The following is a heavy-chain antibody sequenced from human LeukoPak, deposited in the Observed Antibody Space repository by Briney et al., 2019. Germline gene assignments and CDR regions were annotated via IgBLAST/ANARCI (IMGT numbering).Heavy chain of an antibody. Sequence: GGSLRLSCAASGSTFSSYSMNWVRQAPGKGLEWVSSISSSSSYIYYADSVKGRFTISRDNAKNSLYLQMNSLRAEDTAVYYCARDYRGYSYVDYWGQGTLVTVSS. V-gene: IGHV3-21*01. CDR2: ISSSSSYI. CDR3: ARDYRGYSYVDY. CDR1: GSTFSSYS. D-gene: IGHD5-18*01. J-gene: IGHJ4*02.